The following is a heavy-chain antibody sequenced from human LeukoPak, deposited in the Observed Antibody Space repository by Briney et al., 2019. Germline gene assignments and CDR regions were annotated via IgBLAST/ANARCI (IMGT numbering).Heavy chain of an antibody. J-gene: IGHJ4*02. V-gene: IGHV4-4*09. Sequence: SETLSLTCAVSGGFIPTYYWSWIGQPRGKGLEGIGYMSASGRTTYNPSLKSRVSISPDTPKNHLSLKLTSVTAADTAVYYCARRSSGWHFDFDSWGQGILVIVSS. CDR3: ARRSSGWHFDFDS. CDR2: MSASGRT. D-gene: IGHD6-19*01. CDR1: GGFIPTYY.